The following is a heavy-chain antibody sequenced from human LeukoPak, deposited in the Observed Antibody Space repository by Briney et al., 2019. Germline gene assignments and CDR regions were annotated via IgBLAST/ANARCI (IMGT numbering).Heavy chain of an antibody. CDR2: ISYDGSSK. J-gene: IGHJ6*03. CDR3: AKDPALTVAGTGDYYYYMDV. V-gene: IGHV3-30*04. D-gene: IGHD6-19*01. Sequence: GGSLRLSCAASGFTFSTYAMHWVRQAPGKGLEWVAVISYDGSSKYYADSVKGRFTISRDNSKNTLYLQMNSLRAEDTAVYYCAKDPALTVAGTGDYYYYMDVWGKGTTVTVSS. CDR1: GFTFSTYA.